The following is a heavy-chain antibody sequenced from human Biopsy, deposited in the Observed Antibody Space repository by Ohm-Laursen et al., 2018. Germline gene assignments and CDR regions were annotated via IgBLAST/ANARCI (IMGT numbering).Heavy chain of an antibody. J-gene: IGHJ4*02. CDR3: ARAAAQTVTHFDY. Sequence: SLRLSCSASGFTFSSYAMTWFRQAPGKGLEWVSTISGNSDIIYDTDSVKGRFTISRDNSKNMPYLQMNSLRADDTAVYYCARAAAQTVTHFDYWGQGTLVTVSS. CDR2: ISGNSDII. D-gene: IGHD4-17*01. V-gene: IGHV3-23*01. CDR1: GFTFSSYA.